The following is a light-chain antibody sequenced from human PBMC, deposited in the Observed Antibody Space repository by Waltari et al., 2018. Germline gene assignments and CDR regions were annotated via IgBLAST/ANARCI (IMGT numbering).Light chain of an antibody. CDR2: DNY. Sequence: QSVLTQSPSVSADPGQKVTISCSGSTSNIGKNEVSLYQHLPGTAPRLLITDNYKRPTGIPDRFSASKSGTSATLGITGLQTGDEADYYCATWDTSLSAVVFGGGTKLTVL. CDR1: TSNIGKNE. V-gene: IGLV1-51*01. J-gene: IGLJ3*02. CDR3: ATWDTSLSAVV.